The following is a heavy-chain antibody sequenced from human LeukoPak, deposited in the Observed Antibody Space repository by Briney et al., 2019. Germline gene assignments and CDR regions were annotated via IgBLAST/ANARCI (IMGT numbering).Heavy chain of an antibody. J-gene: IGHJ4*02. Sequence: SDTLSLTCTVSGGSVSNSYWNWIRQPPGKGLEWIAYISHSGSINYNPSLKSRLTISIDTSKNQFSLRLTSVTAADTAVYYCARNRVVGAPNFDYWGQGTLVTVFS. V-gene: IGHV4-59*02. CDR2: ISHSGSI. CDR3: ARNRVVGAPNFDY. D-gene: IGHD1-26*01. CDR1: GGSVSNSY.